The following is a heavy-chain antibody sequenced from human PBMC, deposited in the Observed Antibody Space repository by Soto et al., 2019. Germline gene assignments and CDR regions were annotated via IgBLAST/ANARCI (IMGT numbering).Heavy chain of an antibody. CDR1: GGTFNKFA. CDR3: ARRYWASGNCPLFYYFVDL. D-gene: IGHD2-15*01. J-gene: IGHJ6*02. Sequence: VQLVQSGAEVKKTGSSVKVSCKASGGTFNKFAFSWVRQAPGQGFEWMGGIIPVFRSANYAQRFRGRITITSDEYTSTVYLNLIDLRSDDTAVYYCARRYWASGNCPLFYYFVDLLGLGTTVTVS. V-gene: IGHV1-69*01. CDR2: IIPVFRSA.